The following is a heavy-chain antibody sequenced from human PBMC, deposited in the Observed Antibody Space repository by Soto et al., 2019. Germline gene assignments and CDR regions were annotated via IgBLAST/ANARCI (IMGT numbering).Heavy chain of an antibody. D-gene: IGHD6-6*01. CDR1: GGSFSGYY. CDR2: INHSGST. Sequence: SETLSLTCAVYGGSFSGYYWSWIRQPPGKGLEWIGEINHSGSTNYNPSLKSRVTISVDTSKNQFSLKLSSVTAADTAVYYCARGQLGSSSSAFDIWGQGTMVTVS. V-gene: IGHV4-34*01. J-gene: IGHJ3*02. CDR3: ARGQLGSSSSAFDI.